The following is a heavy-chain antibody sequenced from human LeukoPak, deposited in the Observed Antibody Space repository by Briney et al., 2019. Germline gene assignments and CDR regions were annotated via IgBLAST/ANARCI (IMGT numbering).Heavy chain of an antibody. CDR3: ARVGESTSRGYSGRAPFSDY. V-gene: IGHV1-46*01. D-gene: IGHD5-12*01. CDR2: INPSGGST. CDR1: GYTFSSYY. Sequence: VASVKVSCKASGYTFSSYYMHWVRQAPGQGLEWMGIINPSGGSTSYAQKFQGRVTMTRDTSTSTVYMELSSLISEDTAVYYCARVGESTSRGYSGRAPFSDYWGQGTLVTVSS. J-gene: IGHJ4*02.